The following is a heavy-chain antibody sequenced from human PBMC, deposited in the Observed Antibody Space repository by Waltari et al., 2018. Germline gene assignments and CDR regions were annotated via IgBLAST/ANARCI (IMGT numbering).Heavy chain of an antibody. CDR1: GFTFSSYS. CDR3: ARSIYNYYGSGSYYAWDG. CDR2: ISSSSSYI. J-gene: IGHJ4*02. V-gene: IGHV3-21*01. Sequence: EVQLVESGGGLVKPGGSLRLSCAASGFTFSSYSMNWVRQAPGKGLEWVSSISSSSSYIYYADSVKGRFTISRDNAKNSLYLQMNSLRAEDTAVYYCARSIYNYYGSGSYYAWDGWGQGTLVTVSS. D-gene: IGHD3-10*01.